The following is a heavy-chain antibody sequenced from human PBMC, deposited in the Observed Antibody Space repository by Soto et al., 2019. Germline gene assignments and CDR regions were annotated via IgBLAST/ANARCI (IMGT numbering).Heavy chain of an antibody. CDR1: GYTFTSYG. V-gene: IGHV1-18*01. D-gene: IGHD3-9*01. CDR2: ISAYNGNT. CDR3: TRDPRLVDV. J-gene: IGHJ6*02. Sequence: GXSVKVSCKASGYTFTSYGISWVRQAPGQGLEWMGWISAYNGNTNYAQKLQGRVTVTTDTSTSTAYMELRSLGAGDTAIYYCTRDPRLVDVWGPGTTVTVSS.